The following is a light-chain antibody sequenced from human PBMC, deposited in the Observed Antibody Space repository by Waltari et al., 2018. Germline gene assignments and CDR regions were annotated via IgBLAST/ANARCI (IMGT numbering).Light chain of an antibody. Sequence: DVVMTQTPLSLSVTPGPPDSISCQSSQSLLHSDGKTYLFWYLQRPGQSPQLLIYEASNRVSGVPDRFSGSGSGTDFTLKISRVEAEDVGVYYCMQSIEFWTFGQGTKMEIK. CDR2: EAS. CDR3: MQSIEFWT. CDR1: QSLLHSDGKTY. V-gene: IGKV2D-29*02. J-gene: IGKJ1*01.